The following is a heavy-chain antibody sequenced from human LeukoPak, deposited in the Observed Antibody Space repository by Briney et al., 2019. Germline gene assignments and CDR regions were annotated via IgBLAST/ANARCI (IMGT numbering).Heavy chain of an antibody. J-gene: IGHJ4*02. CDR2: IYWDDDK. CDR1: GFSLSTSGVG. D-gene: IGHD6-13*01. V-gene: IGHV2-5*02. Sequence: SGPTLVNPTQTLTLTCTFSGFSLSTSGVGVGWIRQPPGKALEWLALIYWDDDKRYSPSLKSRLTITKDTSKNQVVLTMTNMDPVDTATYYCARHSSSWHGNFFDYWGQGNLVTVSS. CDR3: ARHSSSWHGNFFDY.